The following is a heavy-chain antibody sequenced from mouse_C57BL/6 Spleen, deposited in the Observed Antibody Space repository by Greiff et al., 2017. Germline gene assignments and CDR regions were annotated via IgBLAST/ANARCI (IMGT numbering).Heavy chain of an antibody. CDR1: GYTFTSYW. CDR2: IDPSDSYT. V-gene: IGHV1-50*01. CDR3: ASGGNTAEYFDV. J-gene: IGHJ1*03. D-gene: IGHD2-1*01. Sequence: LQESGAELVKPGASVKLSCKASGYTFTSYWMQWVKQRPGQGLEWIGEIDPSDSYTNYNQKFKGKATLTVDTSSSTAYMQLSSLTSEDSAVYYCASGGNTAEYFDVRGTGATVPVSS.